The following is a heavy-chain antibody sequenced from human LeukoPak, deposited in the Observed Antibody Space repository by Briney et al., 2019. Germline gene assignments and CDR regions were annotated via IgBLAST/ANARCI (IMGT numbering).Heavy chain of an antibody. D-gene: IGHD2-21*02. CDR2: ISGSGGST. V-gene: IGHV3-23*01. Sequence: GGSLRLSCAASGFTFSSYAMGWVRQAPGKGLEWVSAISGSGGSTYYADSVKGRFTISRDNSKNTLYLQMNSLRAEDTAVYYCAKRKAYCGGDCYPDAFDIWGQGTMVTVSS. CDR3: AKRKAYCGGDCYPDAFDI. CDR1: GFTFSSYA. J-gene: IGHJ3*02.